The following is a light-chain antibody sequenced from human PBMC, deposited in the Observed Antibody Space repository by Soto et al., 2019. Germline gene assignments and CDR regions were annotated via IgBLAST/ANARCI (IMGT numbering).Light chain of an antibody. Sequence: QSVLTQPASVSGSPGQSITISCTGTSSDVGGFNYASWYQQHPGQAPKLLISEVSNRPSGVSNRFSGSKSGNTASLTISGLQAEDEADYYCSSYTSSNTPLVFGTGTKVTV. CDR3: SSYTSSNTPLV. CDR1: SSDVGGFNY. V-gene: IGLV2-14*01. J-gene: IGLJ1*01. CDR2: EVS.